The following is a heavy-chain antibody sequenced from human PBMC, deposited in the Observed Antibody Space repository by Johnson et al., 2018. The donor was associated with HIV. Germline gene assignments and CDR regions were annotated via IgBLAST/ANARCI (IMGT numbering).Heavy chain of an antibody. J-gene: IGHJ3*02. CDR1: GFTFSSYG. Sequence: VQLVESGGGVVQPGRSLRLSCAASGFTFSSYGMHWVRQAPGKGLEWVSVIYSGGSTFYADSVKGRFTISRDNSGNTLYLQMNSLRAGDTAVYYCARGFEVAAGWGAFDIWGQGTMVTVSS. V-gene: IGHV3-NL1*01. CDR3: ARGFEVAAGWGAFDI. CDR2: IYSGGST. D-gene: IGHD6-13*01.